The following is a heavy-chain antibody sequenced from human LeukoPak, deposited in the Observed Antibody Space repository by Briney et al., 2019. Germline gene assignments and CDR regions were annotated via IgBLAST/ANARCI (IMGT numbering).Heavy chain of an antibody. Sequence: PGGSLRLSCAASGFTFSSSWMTWVRQTPGKGLEWVANIKEDGSEKYYVDSVKGRFTISRDNAKNSLYLQMNSLRAEDTALYYCATDAGADWGQGTLVAVSS. CDR1: GFTFSSSW. J-gene: IGHJ4*02. CDR2: IKEDGSEK. V-gene: IGHV3-7*01. CDR3: ATDAGAD.